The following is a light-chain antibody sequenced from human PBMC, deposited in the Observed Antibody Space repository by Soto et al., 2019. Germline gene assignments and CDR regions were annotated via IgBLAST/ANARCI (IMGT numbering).Light chain of an antibody. CDR2: GPS. Sequence: EIVMTQSPATLSVSPGERATLFCRASQGVNTYLDWYQQQPGQAPRLLIYGPSARASGIPVRFSGSGSGTEFTLTISSLQSEDVAVYYCQQYYHSPLTLGGGTKVDIK. V-gene: IGKV3-15*01. CDR1: QGVNTY. J-gene: IGKJ4*01. CDR3: QQYYHSPLT.